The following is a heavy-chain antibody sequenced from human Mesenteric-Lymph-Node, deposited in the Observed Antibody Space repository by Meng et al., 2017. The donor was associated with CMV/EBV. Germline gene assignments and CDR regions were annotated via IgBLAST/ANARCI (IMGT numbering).Heavy chain of an antibody. CDR3: AKYMSPSYYYAMDL. Sequence: GESLKISCAASGFAFNTYTINWVRQAPGKGLEWVSVIYSGGSTYYADSVKGRFTISRDNSQNTVLLQMDSLRAEDSAIYYCAKYMSPSYYYAMDLWGQGTTVTVS. CDR2: IYSGGST. CDR1: GFAFNTYT. D-gene: IGHD2/OR15-2a*01. V-gene: IGHV3-53*01. J-gene: IGHJ6*02.